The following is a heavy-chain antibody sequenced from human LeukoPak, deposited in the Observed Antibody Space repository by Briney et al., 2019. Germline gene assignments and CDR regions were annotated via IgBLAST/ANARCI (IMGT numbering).Heavy chain of an antibody. CDR2: ISSSGSTI. V-gene: IGHV3-48*03. CDR1: GFTFSSYE. CDR3: ARDIDTGKFDY. J-gene: IGHJ4*02. Sequence: GGSLRLSCAASGFTFSSYEMNWVRQAPGKGLEWVSYISSSGSTIYYADSVKGRFTISRDNAKNSLYLQMNSLRAEDTAVYYCARDIDTGKFDYWGQGTLVTVSS. D-gene: IGHD2-15*01.